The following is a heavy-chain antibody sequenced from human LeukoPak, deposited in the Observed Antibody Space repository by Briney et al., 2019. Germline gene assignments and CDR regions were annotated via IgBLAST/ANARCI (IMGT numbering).Heavy chain of an antibody. CDR2: IYSDGST. CDR1: GFIVSSNY. Sequence: GGSLRLSCAASGFIVSSNYMSWVRQAPGKGLEWVSVIYSDGSTYYADSVKGRFTISRDNSKNSLYLQMNSLRAEDTAVYYCARYERLRAFDIWGQGTMVTVSS. V-gene: IGHV3-53*01. D-gene: IGHD1-1*01. J-gene: IGHJ3*02. CDR3: ARYERLRAFDI.